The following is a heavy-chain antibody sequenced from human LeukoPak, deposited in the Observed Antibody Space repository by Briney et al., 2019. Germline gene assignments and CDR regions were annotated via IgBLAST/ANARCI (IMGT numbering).Heavy chain of an antibody. V-gene: IGHV3-33*01. Sequence: GGSLRLSCAASGFTFSSYGMHWVRQAPGKGLEWVAAIWYDGSNKYYADSVKGRFTISRDNSKNTLYLQMNSLRAEDTAVYYCARTPTTAGMDVWGQGTTVTVSS. CDR2: IWYDGSNK. CDR1: GFTFSSYG. J-gene: IGHJ6*02. CDR3: ARTPTTAGMDV. D-gene: IGHD4-17*01.